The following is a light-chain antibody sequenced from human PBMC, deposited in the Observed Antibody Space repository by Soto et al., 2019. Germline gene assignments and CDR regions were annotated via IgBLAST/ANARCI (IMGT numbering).Light chain of an antibody. CDR2: GTS. CDR1: QSVDNHY. J-gene: IGKJ1*01. V-gene: IGKV3-20*01. CDR3: QHYGRSPPWT. Sequence: EIVLTQSPGTLSLSPGERATPSCRASQSVDNHYIAWFQQNPGQAPRLLIYGTSTRPPGIPDRFSGSGSGTDFTLTISRLEPEDFAVYYCQHYGRSPPWTFGQGTKVEIK.